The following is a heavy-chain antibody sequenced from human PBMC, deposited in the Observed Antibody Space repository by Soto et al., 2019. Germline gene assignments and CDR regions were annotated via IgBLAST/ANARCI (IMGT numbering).Heavy chain of an antibody. CDR1: GYSFTSYW. J-gene: IGHJ6*02. D-gene: IGHD3-10*01. V-gene: IGHV5-10-1*01. Sequence: AGESLKISCKGSGYSFTSYWISWVRQMPGKGLEWMGRIDPSDSYTNYSPSFQGHVTISADKSISTAYLQWSSLKASDTAMYYCARQRITMVRGVIYYYYYGMDVWGQGTTVTVSS. CDR3: ARQRITMVRGVIYYYYYGMDV. CDR2: IDPSDSYT.